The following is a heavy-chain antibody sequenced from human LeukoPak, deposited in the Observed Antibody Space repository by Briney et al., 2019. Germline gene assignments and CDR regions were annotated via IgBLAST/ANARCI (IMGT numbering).Heavy chain of an antibody. J-gene: IGHJ5*02. V-gene: IGHV1-2*06. CDR1: GYTFTGYY. Sequence: ASVKVSCKASGYTFTGYYMHWVRQAPGQGLEWMGRINPNGGGTNYAQKFQGRVTMTRDTSISTAYMELSRLRSDDTAVYYCARVAVYCSSTSCFRVWFDPWGQGTLVTVSS. D-gene: IGHD2-2*01. CDR3: ARVAVYCSSTSCFRVWFDP. CDR2: INPNGGGT.